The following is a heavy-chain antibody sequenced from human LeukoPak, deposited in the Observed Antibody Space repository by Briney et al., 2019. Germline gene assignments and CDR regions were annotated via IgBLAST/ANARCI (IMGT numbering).Heavy chain of an antibody. Sequence: ASVKVSCKASGYTFATYYMHWVRQAPGQGLEWMGWINPNSGGTNYAQKFQGRVTMTRDTSISTAYTELNRLRSDDTAVYYCARSIIGPFNFDYWGQGTLVTVSS. V-gene: IGHV1-2*02. D-gene: IGHD3-3*01. J-gene: IGHJ4*02. CDR2: INPNSGGT. CDR3: ARSIIGPFNFDY. CDR1: GYTFATYY.